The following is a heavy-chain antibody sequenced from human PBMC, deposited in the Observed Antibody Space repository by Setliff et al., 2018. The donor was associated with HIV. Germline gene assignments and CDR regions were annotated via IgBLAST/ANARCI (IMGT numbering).Heavy chain of an antibody. V-gene: IGHV3-49*03. CDR3: ITDDYYDSSGSHEAFDI. J-gene: IGHJ3*02. D-gene: IGHD3-22*01. Sequence: LSLSCTGTGFTFGDYATTWFRQAPGKGLEWVGFIRDKTSGGTAEYAASVKGRFTLSRGDSKSVAYLQMNSLKTEDTAVYYCITDDYYDSSGSHEAFDIWGQGTMVTVSS. CDR2: IRDKTSGGTA. CDR1: GFTFGDYA.